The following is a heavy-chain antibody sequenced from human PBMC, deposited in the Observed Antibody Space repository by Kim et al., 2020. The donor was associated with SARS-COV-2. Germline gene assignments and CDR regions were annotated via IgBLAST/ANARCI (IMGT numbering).Heavy chain of an antibody. Sequence: SETLSLTCTVSGGSISSSSYYWGWIRQPPGKGLEWIGSIYYSGSTYYNPSLKSRVTISVDTSKNQFSLKLSSVTAADTAVYYCARHDVSGDWNVDWFDPWGQGTLVTVSS. CDR3: ARHDVSGDWNVDWFDP. J-gene: IGHJ5*02. CDR2: IYYSGST. V-gene: IGHV4-39*01. D-gene: IGHD1-1*01. CDR1: GGSISSSSYY.